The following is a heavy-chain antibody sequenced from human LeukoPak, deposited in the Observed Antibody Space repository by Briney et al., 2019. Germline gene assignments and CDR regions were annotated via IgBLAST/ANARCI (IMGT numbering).Heavy chain of an antibody. CDR2: ISAYNGNT. D-gene: IGHD5-18*01. J-gene: IGHJ6*03. V-gene: IGHV1-18*01. CDR3: ARDRGYSYAKKSSNYYYRDV. Sequence: AAVKVSCKASGYTFTSYGISWVRQAPGQGLEWMGWISAYNGNTNYAQKFQGRVTITADESTSTAYMELYSLRSEDTAVYFCARDRGYSYAKKSSNYYYRDVWAKGPRSPSP. CDR1: GYTFTSYG.